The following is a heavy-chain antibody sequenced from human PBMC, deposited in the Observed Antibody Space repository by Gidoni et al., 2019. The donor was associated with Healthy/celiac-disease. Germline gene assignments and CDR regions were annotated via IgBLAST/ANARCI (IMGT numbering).Heavy chain of an antibody. CDR2: IYYSGST. J-gene: IGHJ4*02. CDR3: ARSPRFLEPAFDY. CDR1: CGSISSYY. V-gene: IGHV4-59*08. Sequence: VQLQESGPGLVQPSETLSLTCTVSCGSISSYYWSWIRQPPGKGLEWIGYIYYSGSTNYNPSLKRRVTISVDTSKNQFSLKLSSVTAADTAVYYWARSPRFLEPAFDYWGQGTLVTVSS. D-gene: IGHD3-3*01.